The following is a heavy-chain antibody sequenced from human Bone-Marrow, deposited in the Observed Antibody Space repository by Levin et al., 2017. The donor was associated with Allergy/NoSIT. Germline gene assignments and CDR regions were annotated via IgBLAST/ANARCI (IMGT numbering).Heavy chain of an antibody. V-gene: IGHV3-30*18. Sequence: PGGSLRLSCSASGFTFRSYAMHWVRQAPGKGLEWVSLISPDSSNVYYADSVKGRFTISRDNSKKSLFLQMNSLRTEDPAVYYCAKDYQGYINFWGQGTPVTVSS. CDR1: GFTFRSYA. J-gene: IGHJ4*02. D-gene: IGHD3-16*02. CDR2: ISPDSSNV. CDR3: AKDYQGYINF.